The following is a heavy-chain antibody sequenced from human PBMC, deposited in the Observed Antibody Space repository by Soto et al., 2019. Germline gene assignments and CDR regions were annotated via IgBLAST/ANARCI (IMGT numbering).Heavy chain of an antibody. CDR1: GFTFSSYS. Sequence: EVQLVESGGGLVQPGGSLRLSCAASGFTFSSYSMNWVRQAPGKGLEWVSYISSSSSTIYYADSVKGRFTISRDNAKNSVYLQMNSLRAEDTAVYYCARDPRDYDFWSGYYTYYYYYYMDVWGKGTTVTVSS. CDR2: ISSSSSTI. D-gene: IGHD3-3*01. J-gene: IGHJ6*03. V-gene: IGHV3-48*01. CDR3: ARDPRDYDFWSGYYTYYYYYYMDV.